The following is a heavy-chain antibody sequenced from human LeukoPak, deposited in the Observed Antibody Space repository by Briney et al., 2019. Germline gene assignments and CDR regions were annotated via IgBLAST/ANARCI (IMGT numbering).Heavy chain of an antibody. V-gene: IGHV1-69*05. CDR3: ATYYYDSSGYYYRYEYFQH. CDR1: GYTFTGYY. J-gene: IGHJ1*01. Sequence: PVKVSCKASGYTFTGYYMHWVRQAPGQGLEWMGGIIPIFGTANYAQKFQGRVTITTDESTSTAYMELSSLRSEDTAVYYCATYYYDSSGYYYRYEYFQHWGQGTLVTVSS. D-gene: IGHD3-22*01. CDR2: IIPIFGTA.